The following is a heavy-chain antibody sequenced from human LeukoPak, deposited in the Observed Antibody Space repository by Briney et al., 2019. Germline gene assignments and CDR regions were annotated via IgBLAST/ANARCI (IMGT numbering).Heavy chain of an antibody. Sequence: GGSLRLSCAASGFTFSSYEMNWVRQAPGKGLEWVSYISSSGSTIYYADSVKGRFTISSDNAKNSLYLQMNSLRAEDTAVYYCARGRRFLEWLFHWGQGTLVTVSS. CDR3: ARGRRFLEWLFH. CDR1: GFTFSSYE. D-gene: IGHD3-3*01. CDR2: ISSSGSTI. V-gene: IGHV3-48*03. J-gene: IGHJ4*02.